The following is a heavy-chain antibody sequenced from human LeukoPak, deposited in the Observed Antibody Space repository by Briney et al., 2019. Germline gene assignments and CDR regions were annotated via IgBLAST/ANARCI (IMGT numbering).Heavy chain of an antibody. CDR3: ARDPVSHYDVLTGYEGFDP. CDR1: GFTFENYW. J-gene: IGHJ5*02. Sequence: GGSLRLSCAASGFTFENYWMNWVRQAPGKGLEWVASIKRDGSGKYYVDSVEGRFTVSRDNAKNSLSLQMNSLRAEDTAVYYCARDPVSHYDVLTGYEGFDPWGQGTLVIVSS. V-gene: IGHV3-7*01. D-gene: IGHD3-9*01. CDR2: IKRDGSGK.